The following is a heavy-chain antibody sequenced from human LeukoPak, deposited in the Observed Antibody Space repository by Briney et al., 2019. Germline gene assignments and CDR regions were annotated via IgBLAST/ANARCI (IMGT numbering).Heavy chain of an antibody. D-gene: IGHD3-22*01. Sequence: ASVKVSCKASGYTFTSYGISWVRQAPGQGLEWMGWIRAYNGNTNYAQKLQGRVTMTTDTSTSTAYVELRSLRSDDTAVYYCARGAYYYDSSGYYYYGMDVWGQGTTVTVSS. CDR3: ARGAYYYDSSGYYYYGMDV. CDR1: GYTFTSYG. J-gene: IGHJ6*02. CDR2: IRAYNGNT. V-gene: IGHV1-18*01.